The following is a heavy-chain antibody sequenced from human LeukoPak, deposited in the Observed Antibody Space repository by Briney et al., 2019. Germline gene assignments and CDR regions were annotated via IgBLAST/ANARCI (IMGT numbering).Heavy chain of an antibody. J-gene: IGHJ2*01. D-gene: IGHD2-15*01. CDR2: INSDGSGT. CDR1: GFTFSSYW. CDR3: ARRYCSGGGCDSGWYFDL. Sequence: GGSLRLSCAASGFTFSSYWMHWVRQAPGKGLVWVSRINSDGSGTKYADSVKGRFTIYRDNAKNTLYLQMNSLRAEDTAVYYCARRYCSGGGCDSGWYFDLWGRGTLVTVSS. V-gene: IGHV3-74*01.